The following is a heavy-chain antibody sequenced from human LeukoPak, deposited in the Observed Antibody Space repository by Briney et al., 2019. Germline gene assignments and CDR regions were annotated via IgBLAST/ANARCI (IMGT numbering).Heavy chain of an antibody. Sequence: GESLEISCKGSGYSFATAWIGWVRQMPGKCLEWMGIIYPGDSDTRYSPSFQGQVTISADKSISTAYLQWSSLKASDTAMYYCARLDGSGSYSLHFDYWGQGTLVTVSS. CDR1: GYSFATAW. J-gene: IGHJ4*02. CDR3: ARLDGSGSYSLHFDY. CDR2: IYPGDSDT. D-gene: IGHD1-26*01. V-gene: IGHV5-51*01.